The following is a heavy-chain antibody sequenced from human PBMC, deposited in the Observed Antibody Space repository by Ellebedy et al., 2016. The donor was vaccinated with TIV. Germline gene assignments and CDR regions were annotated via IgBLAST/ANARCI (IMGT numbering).Heavy chain of an antibody. Sequence: GESLKISXTGSGYMFNKYWIGWVRHLPGKGLEWMGIIYPGDSDTRYSPSFQGQVSLSVDRDIPTAYLQWSSLKAPDTAMYYCARVQFYDSDAYILRPGDAFDLWGQGTMVTVSS. V-gene: IGHV5-51*01. CDR1: GYMFNKYW. J-gene: IGHJ3*01. CDR2: IYPGDSDT. D-gene: IGHD3-22*01. CDR3: ARVQFYDSDAYILRPGDAFDL.